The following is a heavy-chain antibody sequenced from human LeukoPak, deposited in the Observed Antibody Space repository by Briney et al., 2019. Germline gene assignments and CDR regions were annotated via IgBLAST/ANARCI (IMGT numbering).Heavy chain of an antibody. Sequence: GESLKISCQGSGYSFTTYWISWVRQMPGEGLEWMGRIDPSDSYTNYSPSFQGHVTISADRSISTAYLQWSSLKAADTAMYYCARHRSNGWFDPWGQGTLVTVSS. J-gene: IGHJ5*02. CDR1: GYSFTTYW. CDR3: ARHRSNGWFDP. D-gene: IGHD4-11*01. CDR2: IDPSDSYT. V-gene: IGHV5-10-1*01.